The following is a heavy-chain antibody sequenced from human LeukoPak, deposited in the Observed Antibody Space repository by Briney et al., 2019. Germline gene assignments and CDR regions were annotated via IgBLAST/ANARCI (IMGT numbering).Heavy chain of an antibody. V-gene: IGHV3-49*04. CDR2: IRRKPYGGTT. CDR3: TPSRGDGYKSFDI. J-gene: IGHJ3*02. D-gene: IGHD5-24*01. CDR1: GFSLGDYA. Sequence: GSLRLSCTASGFSLGDYAMSWVRPAPGKGLEWVGFIRRKPYGGTTEYAASVKGRFTISRDDSETIAYLQMNSLKTDDTAVYYCTPSRGDGYKSFDIWGQGAMVTVSS.